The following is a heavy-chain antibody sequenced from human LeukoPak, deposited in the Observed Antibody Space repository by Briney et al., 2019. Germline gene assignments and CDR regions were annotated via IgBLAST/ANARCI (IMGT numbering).Heavy chain of an antibody. CDR3: AKGSDSSGWHTYFDY. J-gene: IGHJ4*02. Sequence: GGSLRPSCAASGFSVSSNYMSWVRQAPGKGLEWVSVIYSGGSTYYADSVKGRFTISRDNSKNTLYLQMNSLRAEDTAVYYCAKGSDSSGWHTYFDYWGQGTLVTVSS. V-gene: IGHV3-66*01. CDR2: IYSGGST. D-gene: IGHD6-19*01. CDR1: GFSVSSNY.